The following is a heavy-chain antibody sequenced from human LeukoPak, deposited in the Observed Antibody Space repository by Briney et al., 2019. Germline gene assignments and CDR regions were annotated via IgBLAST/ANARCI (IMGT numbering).Heavy chain of an antibody. CDR3: AKLETTVTTLGDY. Sequence: GGSLRLSCAASGFTFSSYAMHWVRQAPGKGLEWVAVISYAGSNKYYADSVKGRFTISRDNSKNTLYLQMNSLRAEDTAVYYCAKLETTVTTLGDYWGQGTLVTVSS. V-gene: IGHV3-30-3*02. J-gene: IGHJ4*02. D-gene: IGHD4-17*01. CDR1: GFTFSSYA. CDR2: ISYAGSNK.